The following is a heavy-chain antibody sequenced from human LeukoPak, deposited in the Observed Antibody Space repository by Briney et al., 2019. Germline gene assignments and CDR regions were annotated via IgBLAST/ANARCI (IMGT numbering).Heavy chain of an antibody. Sequence: PGGSLRLSCAASGFTFSSYAMSWVRQAPGKGLEWVSAISGSGSTISYADSVKGRFTISRDNAKNSLYLQMNSLRASATAMYFCARLEADSDYNLLWPFDCWGQGTLVTVSS. D-gene: IGHD5-12*01. CDR1: GFTFSSYA. CDR2: ISGSGSTI. CDR3: ARLEADSDYNLLWPFDC. V-gene: IGHV3-23*01. J-gene: IGHJ4*02.